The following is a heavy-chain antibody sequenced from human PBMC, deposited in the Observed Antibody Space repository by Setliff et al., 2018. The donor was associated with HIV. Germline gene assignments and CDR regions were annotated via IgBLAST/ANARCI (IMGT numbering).Heavy chain of an antibody. CDR2: VYYTGTT. Sequence: SETLSLTCTLSGVSVSSGGYYWSWIRQHPGKGLEWIGYVYYTGTTYFNPSLKSRITISVDTSKNQFSLKLGFVTAADTAIYYCARGESTTWDLAEYFQHWGHGTLVTVSS. V-gene: IGHV4-31*03. D-gene: IGHD2-2*01. CDR1: GVSVSSGGYY. J-gene: IGHJ1*01. CDR3: ARGESTTWDLAEYFQH.